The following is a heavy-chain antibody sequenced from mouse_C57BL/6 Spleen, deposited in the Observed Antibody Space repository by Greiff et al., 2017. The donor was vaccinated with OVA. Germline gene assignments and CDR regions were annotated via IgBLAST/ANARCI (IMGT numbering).Heavy chain of an antibody. J-gene: IGHJ2*01. CDR2: ISSGSSTI. CDR1: GFTFSDYG. V-gene: IGHV5-17*01. CDR3: ARKDNYYGGFDY. D-gene: IGHD1-1*01. Sequence: EVQLQESGGGLVKPGGSLKLSCAASGFTFSDYGMHWVRQAPEKGLEWVAYISSGSSTIYYADTVKGRFTISRDNAKNTLFLQMTSLRSEDTAMYYCARKDNYYGGFDYWGQGTTLTVSS.